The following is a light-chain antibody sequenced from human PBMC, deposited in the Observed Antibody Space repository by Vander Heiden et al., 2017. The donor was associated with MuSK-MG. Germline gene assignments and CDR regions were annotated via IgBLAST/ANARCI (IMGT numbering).Light chain of an antibody. CDR2: EVS. V-gene: IGKV2D-29*02. Sequence: DIVMTQTPLSLSVTPGQPASISCKSSQSLLHSDGKTYLYWYLQKPGQSPQLLIYEVSNRCSRVPDRLSGRGSGTDFTLKISLVEATAVGVYYCRQSIPLPLTFGGGTKVEIK. CDR3: RQSIPLPLT. CDR1: QSLLHSDGKTY. J-gene: IGKJ4*01.